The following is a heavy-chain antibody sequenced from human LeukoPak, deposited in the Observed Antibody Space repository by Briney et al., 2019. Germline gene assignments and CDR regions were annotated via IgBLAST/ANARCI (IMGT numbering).Heavy chain of an antibody. V-gene: IGHV1-46*01. Sequence: ASVKVSCKASGYTFTSYGISWVRQAPGQGLEWMGIINPSGGSTSYAQKFQGRVTMTRDTSTSTVYMELSSLRSEDTAVYYCARDGRFMTYQHYYDSSGDRPFDYWGQGTLVTVSS. J-gene: IGHJ4*02. CDR2: INPSGGST. CDR1: GYTFTSYG. CDR3: ARDGRFMTYQHYYDSSGDRPFDY. D-gene: IGHD3-22*01.